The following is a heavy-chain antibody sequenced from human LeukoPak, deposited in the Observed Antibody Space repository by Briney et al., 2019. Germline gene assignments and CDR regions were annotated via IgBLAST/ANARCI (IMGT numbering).Heavy chain of an antibody. V-gene: IGHV3-21*01. CDR1: EFTIRTYS. CDR2: LSSNSRYI. D-gene: IGHD1-26*01. J-gene: IGHJ4*02. Sequence: GGSLRLSCVASEFTIRTYSMNWVRQAPGKGLDWVSSLSSNSRYIYYEDSVKGRFTISRDNAKNSLYLQMNSLRAEDTAMYYCARDISYYSGSYFSGGFDYWGQGTLVTVSS. CDR3: ARDISYYSGSYFSGGFDY.